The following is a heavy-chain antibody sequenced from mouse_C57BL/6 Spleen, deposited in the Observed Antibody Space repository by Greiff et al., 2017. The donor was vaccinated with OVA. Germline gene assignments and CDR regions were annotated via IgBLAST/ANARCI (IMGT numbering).Heavy chain of an antibody. Sequence: VQLQQPGAELVRPGTSVKLSCKASGYTFTSYWMHWVKQRPGQGLEWIGVIDPSDSYTNYNQKFKGKATLTVDTSSSTAYMQLSSLTSEDSAVYYCARGEDDYLDYWGQGTTLTVSS. D-gene: IGHD2-3*01. CDR1: GYTFTSYW. J-gene: IGHJ2*01. V-gene: IGHV1-59*01. CDR2: IDPSDSYT. CDR3: ARGEDDYLDY.